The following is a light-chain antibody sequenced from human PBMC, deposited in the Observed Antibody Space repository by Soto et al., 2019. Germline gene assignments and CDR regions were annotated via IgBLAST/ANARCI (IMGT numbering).Light chain of an antibody. CDR2: KAS. CDR3: QHYNSYSEA. Sequence: IKMPEAPSTLSGSVGDRVTITCRASQTISSWLAWYQQKPGKAPKLLIYKASTLKSGVPSRFSGSGSGTEFTLTISSLQPDDFATYYCQHYNSYSEAFGQGTKV. CDR1: QTISSW. J-gene: IGKJ1*01. V-gene: IGKV1-5*03.